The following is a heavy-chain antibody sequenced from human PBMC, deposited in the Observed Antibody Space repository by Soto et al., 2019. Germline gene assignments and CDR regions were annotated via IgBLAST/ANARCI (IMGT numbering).Heavy chain of an antibody. Sequence: GVSLILSCAASGFTFSSYAMTWVRQAPGKGLEYVSSITGSGGSTYYADSVRGRFTISRDNSKNTLFVQMNSLRAEDTAIYYCAKCGSSSSCSAKGLEPWGQGTRVTV. CDR1: GFTFSSYA. CDR3: AKCGSSSSCSAKGLEP. J-gene: IGHJ5*02. D-gene: IGHD2-2*01. V-gene: IGHV3-23*01. CDR2: ITGSGGST.